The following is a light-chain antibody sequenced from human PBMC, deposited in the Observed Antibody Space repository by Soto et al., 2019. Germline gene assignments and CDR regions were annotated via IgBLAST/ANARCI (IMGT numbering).Light chain of an antibody. CDR1: SSDVGAYKY. CDR3: TSYVGNDIWV. Sequence: QSALTQPPSASGSPGQSVTISCTGTSSDVGAYKYVSWYQQYPGKAPKLMIYKVTKRPSGVPDRFSGSKSGNTASLTVSGLQAEDEAGYYCTSYVGNDIWVFGGGTKVTVL. J-gene: IGLJ3*02. V-gene: IGLV2-8*01. CDR2: KVT.